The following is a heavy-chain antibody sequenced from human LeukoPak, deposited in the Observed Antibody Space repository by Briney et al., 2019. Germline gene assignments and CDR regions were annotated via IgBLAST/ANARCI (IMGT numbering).Heavy chain of an antibody. CDR3: ARDVYDSSGYYLLGDN. CDR1: GGSISSYY. D-gene: IGHD3-22*01. CDR2: VRYTGST. Sequence: PSETLSLTCTVSGGSISSYYWSWIRQPPGKRLEWIGYVRYTGSTNYNPSLKSRVTISVDTSKNQFSLKLSSVTAADTAVYYCARDVYDSSGYYLLGDNWGQGTLVTVSS. V-gene: IGHV4-59*01. J-gene: IGHJ4*02.